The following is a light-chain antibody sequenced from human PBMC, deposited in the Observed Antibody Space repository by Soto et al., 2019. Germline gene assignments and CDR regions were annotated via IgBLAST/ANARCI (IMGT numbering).Light chain of an antibody. CDR1: QSVGNN. V-gene: IGKV3D-15*01. J-gene: IGKJ5*01. Sequence: EIVMTQSPATLSVSPGERATLSCRASQSVGNNLAWYQQKPGQAPRLLIYGASNRATGIPDRFSGSGSGTDFTLTISSLQPEDFATYYCQQSYSTATFGQGTRLEIK. CDR3: QQSYSTAT. CDR2: GAS.